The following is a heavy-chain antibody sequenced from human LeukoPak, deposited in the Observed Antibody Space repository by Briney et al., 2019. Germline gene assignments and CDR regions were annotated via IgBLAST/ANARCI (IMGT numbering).Heavy chain of an antibody. J-gene: IGHJ6*03. Sequence: SETLSLTCTVSGGSISSYYWSWIRQPPGKGLEWIGYIYYSGSTNYNPSLKSRVTISVDTSKNQFSLKLTSVTAADTAVYYCARTTEGGYAYGYFYYYYMDVWGKGTTVTISS. CDR1: GGSISSYY. CDR3: ARTTEGGYAYGYFYYYYMDV. D-gene: IGHD5-18*01. V-gene: IGHV4-59*01. CDR2: IYYSGST.